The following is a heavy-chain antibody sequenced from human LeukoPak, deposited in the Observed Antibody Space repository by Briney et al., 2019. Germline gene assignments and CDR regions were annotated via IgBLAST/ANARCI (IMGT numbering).Heavy chain of an antibody. CDR3: ARGKYYFDY. J-gene: IGHJ4*02. V-gene: IGHV4-59*01. CDR2: MYYSGNT. Sequence: PSETLSLTCTVSVDSISGYYWSWIRQPPGKGLEWIGYMYYSGNTNYNPSLKSRLTTSLDTSKDQFSLKLSSVTAADTAVYYCARGKYYFDYWGQGTLVTVSS. CDR1: VDSISGYY.